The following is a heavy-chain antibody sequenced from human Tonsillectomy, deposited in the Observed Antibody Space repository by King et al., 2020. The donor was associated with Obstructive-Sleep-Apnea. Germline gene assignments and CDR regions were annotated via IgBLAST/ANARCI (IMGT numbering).Heavy chain of an antibody. V-gene: IGHV3-9*01. CDR3: AKLDYYGSGDYDY. CDR2: ISWNSGSI. Sequence: QLVQSGGGLVQPGRSLRLSCAASGFTFDDYAMHWVRQAPGKGLEWFSGISWNSGSIGYADSVKGRFTISRDNAKNSLYLQMNSLRAEDTALYYCAKLDYYGSGDYDYWGQGTLVTVSS. J-gene: IGHJ4*02. CDR1: GFTFDDYA. D-gene: IGHD3-10*01.